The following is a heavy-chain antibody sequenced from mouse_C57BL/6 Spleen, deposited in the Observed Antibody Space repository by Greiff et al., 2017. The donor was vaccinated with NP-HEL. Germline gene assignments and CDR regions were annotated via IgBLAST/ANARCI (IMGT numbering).Heavy chain of an antibody. D-gene: IGHD2-3*01. J-gene: IGHJ4*01. CDR3: ARSAIYDGYLYAMDY. Sequence: VQLQQSGAELVKPGASVKLSCKASGYTFTSYWMQWVKQRPGQGLEWIGEIDPSDSSTNYNQKFKGQATLTVDTSSSTAYMQLSSLTSEDSAVYYCARSAIYDGYLYAMDYWGQGTSVTVSS. CDR2: IDPSDSST. V-gene: IGHV1-50*01. CDR1: GYTFTSYW.